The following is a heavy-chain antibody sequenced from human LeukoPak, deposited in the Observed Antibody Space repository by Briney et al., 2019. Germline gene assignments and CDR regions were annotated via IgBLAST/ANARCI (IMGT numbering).Heavy chain of an antibody. D-gene: IGHD3/OR15-3a*01. CDR1: GGSISSYY. Sequence: SETLSLTCTVSGGSISSYYWSWIRQPPGKGLEWIGYIYYSGSTNYNPSLKSRVTISVDTSKNQFSLKLSSVTASDTAVYYCARPNPMAGLIVFHSFDYWGQGALITVSS. V-gene: IGHV4-59*08. CDR2: IYYSGST. CDR3: ARPNPMAGLIVFHSFDY. J-gene: IGHJ4*02.